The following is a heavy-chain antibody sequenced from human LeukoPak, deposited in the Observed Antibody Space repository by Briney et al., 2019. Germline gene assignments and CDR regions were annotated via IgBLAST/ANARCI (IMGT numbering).Heavy chain of an antibody. CDR1: GFTFSSYG. D-gene: IGHD3-3*01. V-gene: IGHV3-30*02. J-gene: IGHJ4*02. CDR3: ANRDFWSGTSAHDY. Sequence: PGGSLRLSCAASGFTFSSYGMHWVRQAPGKGLEWVAFIRYDGSNKYYADSVKGRFTISRDNSKNTLYLQINSLRVEDTAIYYSANRDFWSGTSAHDYWGQGTLVTVSS. CDR2: IRYDGSNK.